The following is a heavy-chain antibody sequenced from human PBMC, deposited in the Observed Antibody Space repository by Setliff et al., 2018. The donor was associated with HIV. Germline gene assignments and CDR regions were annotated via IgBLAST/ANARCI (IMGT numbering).Heavy chain of an antibody. CDR1: GSNFSTLW. CDR3: ARYRPNHPQNAFDI. Sequence: GGSLRLSCVASGSNFSTLWMSWVRQAPGKGLEWVGVIKSKPDGETTDYAAPVKGRFTISRDDSKNTLYLQMSNLKTDDTAVYYCARYRPNHPQNAFDIWGQGTMVTVSS. D-gene: IGHD5-12*01. V-gene: IGHV3-15*01. CDR2: IKSKPDGETT. J-gene: IGHJ3*02.